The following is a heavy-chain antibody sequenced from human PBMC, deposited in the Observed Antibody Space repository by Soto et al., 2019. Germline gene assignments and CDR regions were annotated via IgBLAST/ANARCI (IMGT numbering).Heavy chain of an antibody. Sequence: ASVKVSCKASGYTFTGYYMHWVRQAPGQGLEWMGWINPNSGGTNYAQKFQGRVTMTRDTSISTAYMELSRLRSDDTAVYYCARTRGYSYGYEYYFAYWDQGTLVTVSS. J-gene: IGHJ4*02. CDR3: ARTRGYSYGYEYYFAY. CDR1: GYTFTGYY. V-gene: IGHV1-2*02. CDR2: INPNSGGT. D-gene: IGHD5-18*01.